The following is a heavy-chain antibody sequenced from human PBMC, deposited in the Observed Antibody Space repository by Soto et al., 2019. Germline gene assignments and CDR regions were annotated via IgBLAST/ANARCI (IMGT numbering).Heavy chain of an antibody. Sequence: QVHLEQSGPEVKRPGASVKVSCRASGYNIITYGISWVRQAPGQAPEWMGWISGYNGNTNYPPNFQGRVSMTIDIFTPTTPMELRSLRSDDTAVYYCARGPSLPYIVGALTFDFWGQGTPVTVSS. CDR2: ISGYNGNT. J-gene: IGHJ4*02. D-gene: IGHD1-26*01. CDR1: GYNIITYG. V-gene: IGHV1-18*01. CDR3: ARGPSLPYIVGALTFDF.